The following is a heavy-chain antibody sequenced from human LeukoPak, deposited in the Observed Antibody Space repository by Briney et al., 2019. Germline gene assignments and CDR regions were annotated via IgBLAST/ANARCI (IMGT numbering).Heavy chain of an antibody. V-gene: IGHV1-18*01. J-gene: IGHJ3*02. D-gene: IGHD3-3*01. CDR1: GYTFTSYG. CDR3: ARDAGRYYDFWSGPPSSAFDI. CDR2: ISAYNGNT. Sequence: ASVKVSCKASGYTFTSYGISWVRQAPGQGLEWMGWISAYNGNTNYAQKLQGRVTMTTDTSTSTAYMELRSLRSDDTAVYYCARDAGRYYDFWSGPPSSAFDIWGQGTMVTVSS.